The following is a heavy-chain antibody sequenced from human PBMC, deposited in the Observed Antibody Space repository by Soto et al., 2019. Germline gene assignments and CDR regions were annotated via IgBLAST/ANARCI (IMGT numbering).Heavy chain of an antibody. J-gene: IGHJ4*02. CDR2: ISYDGSNR. CDR3: ASDLRSSGCY. Sequence: QVQLVESGGGVIQPEGSLRLSCAASGFTFSNYAMHWVRQAPGKGLEWVAFISYDGSNRYYGDSVKGRFTISRDNSKNTLCLQMNSLRGDDTAVYYCASDLRSSGCYWGQGTLVTVSS. V-gene: IGHV3-30-3*01. CDR1: GFTFSNYA. D-gene: IGHD6-19*01.